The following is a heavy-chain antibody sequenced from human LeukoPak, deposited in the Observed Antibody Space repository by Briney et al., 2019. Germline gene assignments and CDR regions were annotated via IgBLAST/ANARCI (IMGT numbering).Heavy chain of an antibody. V-gene: IGHV3-30*03. CDR1: GFTFSSYG. Sequence: GGSLRLSCAASGFTFSSYGMHWVRQAPGKGLEWVAVISYDGSNKYYADSVKGRFTISRDNSKNTLYLQMNSLRVEDTAVYYCATMISGVGAPVVYGFDNWGQGTLVTVSS. CDR3: ATMISGVGAPVVYGFDN. CDR2: ISYDGSNK. D-gene: IGHD1-26*01. J-gene: IGHJ4*02.